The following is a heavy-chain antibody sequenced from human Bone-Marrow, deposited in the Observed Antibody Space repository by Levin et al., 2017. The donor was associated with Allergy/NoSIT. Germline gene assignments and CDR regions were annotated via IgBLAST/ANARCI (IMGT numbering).Heavy chain of an antibody. D-gene: IGHD3-22*01. CDR2: ISDNAGST. CDR3: AKGSYYDLSGKNQLDS. Sequence: PGGSLRLSCVASGFTFRDYAMTWVRQAPGKGLEGVSGISDNAGSTYYSDSVKGRFTISRDNSKNTLHLQLNSLRAEDTAVYYCAKGSYYDLSGKNQLDSWGQGTLVTVSS. J-gene: IGHJ4*02. V-gene: IGHV3-23*01. CDR1: GFTFRDYA.